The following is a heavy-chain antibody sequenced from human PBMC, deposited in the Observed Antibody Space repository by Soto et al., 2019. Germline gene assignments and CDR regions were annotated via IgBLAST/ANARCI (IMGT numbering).Heavy chain of an antibody. J-gene: IGHJ4*02. CDR3: AGTEVVHKLDV. CDR2: IYYSGST. Sequence: PSETLSLTCTVSGGSISSSSYYWGWIRQPPGKGLEWIGIIYYSGSTYYNPSLKSRVTISVDTSKNQFSLKLSSVTAADTAVYYGAGTEVVHKLDVWGQGTLVTFPS. V-gene: IGHV4-39*01. CDR1: GGSISSSSYY.